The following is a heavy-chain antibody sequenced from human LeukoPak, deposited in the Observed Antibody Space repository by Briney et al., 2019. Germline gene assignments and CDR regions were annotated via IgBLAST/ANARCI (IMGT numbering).Heavy chain of an antibody. D-gene: IGHD1-14*01. CDR2: ISAYVRNT. V-gene: IGHV1-18*01. CDR1: GDTFKNYH. CDR3: ARVTVVTRSPWSWGPKKIGQEVKWVDP. Sequence: ASVKVSCTAFGDTFKNYHISWVRQAPGEGLEWMGWISAYVRNTNYAHKFRGRVTMTTDTSTSPAYMELASLRSDDTAVYYCARVTVVTRSPWSWGPKKIGQEVKWVDPWGQGTLVIVSS. J-gene: IGHJ5*02.